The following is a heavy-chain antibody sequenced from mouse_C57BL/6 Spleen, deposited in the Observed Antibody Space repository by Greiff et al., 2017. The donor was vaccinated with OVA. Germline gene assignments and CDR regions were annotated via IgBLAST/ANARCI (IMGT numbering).Heavy chain of an antibody. CDR3: ARLTKAMDY. CDR1: GFTFRDYG. CDR2: ISNLAYSI. J-gene: IGHJ4*01. V-gene: IGHV5-15*01. Sequence: DVKLVESGGGLVQPGGSLKLSCAASGFTFRDYGMAWVRQAPRKGPEWVAFISNLAYSIYYADTVTGRFTISRENAKNTLYLEMSSLRSEDTAMYYCARLTKAMDYWGQGTSVTVSS. D-gene: IGHD1-3*01.